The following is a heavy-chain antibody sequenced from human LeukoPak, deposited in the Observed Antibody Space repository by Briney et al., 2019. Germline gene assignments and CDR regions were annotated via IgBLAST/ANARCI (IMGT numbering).Heavy chain of an antibody. J-gene: IGHJ4*02. Sequence: GASVKVSCKASGYTFTSYGISWVRQAPGQGLEWMGWINPNSGGTNYAQKFQGRVTMTRDTSISTAYMELSRLRSDDTAVYYCASILRWFVYDYWGQGTLVTVSS. CDR1: GYTFTSYG. V-gene: IGHV1-2*02. CDR3: ASILRWFVYDY. D-gene: IGHD3-10*01. CDR2: INPNSGGT.